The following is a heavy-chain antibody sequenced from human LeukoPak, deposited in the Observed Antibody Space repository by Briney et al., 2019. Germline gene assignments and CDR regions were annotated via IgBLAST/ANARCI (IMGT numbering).Heavy chain of an antibody. CDR3: ARGVSDFWSGGRAFDI. V-gene: IGHV3-13*01. D-gene: IGHD3-3*01. CDR1: GFTFSSYD. Sequence: SGGSLRLSCAASGFTFSSYDMHWVRQATGKGLEWVSAIGTAGDTYYPGSVKGRFTISRENAKNSLYLQMNSLRAGDTAVYYCARGVSDFWSGGRAFDIWGQGTMVTVSP. CDR2: IGTAGDT. J-gene: IGHJ3*02.